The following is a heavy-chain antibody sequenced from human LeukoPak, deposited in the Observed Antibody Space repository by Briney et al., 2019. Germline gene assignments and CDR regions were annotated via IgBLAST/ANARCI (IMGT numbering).Heavy chain of an antibody. CDR2: INSDGSST. CDR3: ARDLGWFGESDYFDY. J-gene: IGHJ4*02. CDR1: GFTFSSYW. D-gene: IGHD3-10*01. Sequence: GSLRLSCAASGFTFSSYWMHWVRQAPGKGLVWVSRINSDGSSTSYADSVKGRFTISRDNAKNTLYLQMNSLRAEDTAVYYCARDLGWFGESDYFDYWGQGTLVTVSS. V-gene: IGHV3-74*01.